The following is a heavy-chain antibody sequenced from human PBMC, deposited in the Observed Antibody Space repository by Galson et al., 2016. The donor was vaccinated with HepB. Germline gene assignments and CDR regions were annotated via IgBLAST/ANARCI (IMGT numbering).Heavy chain of an antibody. V-gene: IGHV4-61*01. Sequence: SETLSLTCTVSGGSVSSGSYFWSWIRQPPGEGLEWIGYIYYSANTNYNPSLKSRATISVDTSKNQLSLKLSSVTAADTAVYYCARSRSISVAGPAYWGQGTLVTVSS. CDR3: ARSRSISVAGPAY. J-gene: IGHJ4*02. CDR1: GGSVSSGSYF. D-gene: IGHD6-19*01. CDR2: IYYSANT.